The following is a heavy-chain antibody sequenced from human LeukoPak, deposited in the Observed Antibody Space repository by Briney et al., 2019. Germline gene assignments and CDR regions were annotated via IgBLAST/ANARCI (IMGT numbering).Heavy chain of an antibody. D-gene: IGHD3-10*01. Sequence: PGGSLRLSCEASGFTFSSYAMSWVRQAPGKGLEWVSAISGSGGSTYYADSVKGRFTISRDNSKNTLYLQMNSLRAEDTAVYYCAKDWSYYGSGSYYNHWGQGTLVTVSS. J-gene: IGHJ5*02. CDR1: GFTFSSYA. V-gene: IGHV3-23*01. CDR2: ISGSGGST. CDR3: AKDWSYYGSGSYYNH.